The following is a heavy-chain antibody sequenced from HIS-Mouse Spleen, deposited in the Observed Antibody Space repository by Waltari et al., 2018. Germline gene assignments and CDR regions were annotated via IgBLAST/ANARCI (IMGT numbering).Heavy chain of an antibody. CDR3: ARKRTASGWFDP. D-gene: IGHD2-21*02. Sequence: QLQLQESGPGLVKPSETLSLTCTVSGGSISSSSYYWGWIRQPPGKVLEWIGSIYYSGSTYYNPSLKSRVTISVDTSKNQFSLKLSSVTAADTAVYYCARKRTASGWFDPWGQGTLVTVSS. CDR1: GGSISSSSYY. CDR2: IYYSGST. V-gene: IGHV4-39*01. J-gene: IGHJ5*02.